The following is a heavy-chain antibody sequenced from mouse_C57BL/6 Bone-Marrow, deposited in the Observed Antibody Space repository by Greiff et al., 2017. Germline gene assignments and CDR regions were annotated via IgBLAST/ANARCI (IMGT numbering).Heavy chain of an antibody. CDR2: IYPGDGDT. D-gene: IGHD1-1*02. Sequence: VQLQQSGPELVKPGASVKISCKASGYAFSSSWMNWVKQRPGKGLEWIGRIYPGDGDTNYNGKFKGKATLTADKSSSTAYMQLSSLSSEDSAVYFCAGIWSFAYWGQGTLVTVSA. CDR3: AGIWSFAY. J-gene: IGHJ3*01. V-gene: IGHV1-82*01. CDR1: GYAFSSSW.